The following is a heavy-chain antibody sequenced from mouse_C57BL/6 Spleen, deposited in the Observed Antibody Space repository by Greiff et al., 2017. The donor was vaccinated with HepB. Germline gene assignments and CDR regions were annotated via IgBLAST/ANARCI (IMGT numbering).Heavy chain of an antibody. V-gene: IGHV1-80*01. CDR3: ARRGGYGYDVFAY. Sequence: QVQLKQSGAELVKPGASVKISCKASGYAFSSYWMNWVKQRPGKGLEWIGQIYPGDGDTNYNGKFKGKATLTADKSSSTAYMQLSSLTSEDSAVYFCARRGGYGYDVFAYWGQGTLVTVSA. J-gene: IGHJ3*01. CDR2: IYPGDGDT. D-gene: IGHD2-2*01. CDR1: GYAFSSYW.